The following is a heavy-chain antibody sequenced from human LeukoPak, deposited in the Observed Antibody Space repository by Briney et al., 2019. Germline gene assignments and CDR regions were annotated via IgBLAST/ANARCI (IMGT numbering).Heavy chain of an antibody. CDR3: ARGFAVRGVMVYYYYMDV. CDR2: IYYSGST. V-gene: IGHV4-59*01. Sequence: SETLSLTCTVSGGSISSYYWSWIRQPPGKGLEWIGCIYYSGSTNYNPSLKSRVTISVDTSKNQFSLKLSSVTAADTAVYYCARGFAVRGVMVYYYYMDVWGKGTTVTISS. CDR1: GGSISSYY. J-gene: IGHJ6*03. D-gene: IGHD3-10*01.